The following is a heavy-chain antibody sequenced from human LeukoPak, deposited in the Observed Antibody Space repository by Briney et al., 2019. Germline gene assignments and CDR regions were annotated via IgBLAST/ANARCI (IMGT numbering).Heavy chain of an antibody. J-gene: IGHJ1*01. CDR3: ARDAVRYYYGSGSYGLEYFQH. CDR1: GFIFSSYA. CDR2: ISSSSSYI. D-gene: IGHD3-10*01. Sequence: GGSLRLSCAASGFIFSSYAMSWVRQAPGKGLEWVSSISSSSSYIYYADSVKGRFTISRDNAKNSLYLQMNSLRAEDTAVYYCARDAVRYYYGSGSYGLEYFQHWGQGTLVTVSS. V-gene: IGHV3-21*01.